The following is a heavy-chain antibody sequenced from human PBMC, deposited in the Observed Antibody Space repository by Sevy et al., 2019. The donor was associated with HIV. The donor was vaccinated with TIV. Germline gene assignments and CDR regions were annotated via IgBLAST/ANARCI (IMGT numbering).Heavy chain of an antibody. CDR1: GFAFETYP. D-gene: IGHD6-13*01. V-gene: IGHV3-9*01. CDR2: ITWNSGNT. Sequence: GGSLRLSCSASGFAFETYPMHWVRQAPGKGLEWVSGITWNSGNTGYADSVKGRFIVSRDNAKESLFLQMDSLRPDDTAVYFCTREDRSLIAAAGGYFDLWGQGTLVTVSS. CDR3: TREDRSLIAAAGGYFDL. J-gene: IGHJ4*02.